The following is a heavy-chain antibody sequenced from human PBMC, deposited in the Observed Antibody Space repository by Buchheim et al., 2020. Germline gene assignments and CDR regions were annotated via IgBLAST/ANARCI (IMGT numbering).Heavy chain of an antibody. V-gene: IGHV3-30*18. CDR1: GFTFSSYG. CDR2: ISYDGSNK. Sequence: QVQLVESGGGVVQPGRSLRLSCAASGFTFSSYGMHWVRQAPGKGLEWVAVISYDGSNKYYADSVKGRFTISRDNSKNTLYLQMNSLRAEDTAVYYCAKDRSITMVRSEYYYYGMDVWGQGTT. D-gene: IGHD3-10*01. J-gene: IGHJ6*02. CDR3: AKDRSITMVRSEYYYYGMDV.